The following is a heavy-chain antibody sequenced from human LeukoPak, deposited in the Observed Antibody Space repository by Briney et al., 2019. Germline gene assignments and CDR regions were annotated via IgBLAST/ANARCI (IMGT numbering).Heavy chain of an antibody. CDR1: GGSFSGYY. Sequence: SETLSLTCAVYGGSFSGYYWSWIRQPPGKGLEWIGEINHSGSTNYNPSLKSRVTISVDTSKNQFSLKLSSVTAADTAVYYCARQRISGYCDYWGQGTLVTVSS. V-gene: IGHV4-34*01. CDR3: ARQRISGYCDY. CDR2: INHSGST. D-gene: IGHD3-22*01. J-gene: IGHJ4*02.